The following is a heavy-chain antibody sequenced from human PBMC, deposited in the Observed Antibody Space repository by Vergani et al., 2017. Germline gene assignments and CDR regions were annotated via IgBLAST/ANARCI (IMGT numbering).Heavy chain of an antibody. CDR1: GASIRSSNYY. V-gene: IGHV4-39*01. D-gene: IGHD6-19*01. J-gene: IGHJ5*02. Sequence: QLQLQESGPGLVKPSATLSLTCSVSGASIRSSNYYWGWIRQPPGKGLEWIASIYYSGSTYYNPSLKSRVTISVVPSKNHFSLKLSSVTAADTAVYFCARHSTVEWLVKLGWIDPWGQGILVTVSS. CDR3: ARHSTVEWLVKLGWIDP. CDR2: IYYSGST.